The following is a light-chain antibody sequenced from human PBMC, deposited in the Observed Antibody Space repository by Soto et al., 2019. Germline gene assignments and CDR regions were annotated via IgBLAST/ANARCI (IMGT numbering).Light chain of an antibody. J-gene: IGKJ2*02. CDR3: MQALQTPWT. Sequence: DIVMTQSPLSLPVTPGEPASISCRSGQSLLHTNGYTYLDWYLQKPGQSPQLLIYLGSTRASGVPDRFSGSGSGPDFTLKISRVEAEDVGVYYCMQALQTPWTFGQGTKLEIK. CDR2: LGS. V-gene: IGKV2-28*01. CDR1: QSLLHTNGYTY.